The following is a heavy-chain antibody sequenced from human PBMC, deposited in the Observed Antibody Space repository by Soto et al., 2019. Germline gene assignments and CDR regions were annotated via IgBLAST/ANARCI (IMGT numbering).Heavy chain of an antibody. CDR1: GYTFTSYA. V-gene: IGHV1-3*05. J-gene: IGHJ5*02. CDR3: ARDPGYSDGNT. CDR2: INAGNGNT. D-gene: IGHD5-18*01. Sequence: QVQLVQSGAEEKKPGASVKVSCKASGYTFTSYAMLWVRQAPGQGLEWMGWINAGNGNTKYSQKFQGRVTITRDTSASTAYMELSSLRSEDTAVYYCARDPGYSDGNTWGQGTLVTVSS.